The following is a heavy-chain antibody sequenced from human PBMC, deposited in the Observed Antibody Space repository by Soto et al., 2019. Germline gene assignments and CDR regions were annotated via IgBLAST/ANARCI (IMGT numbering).Heavy chain of an antibody. J-gene: IGHJ4*02. V-gene: IGHV4-34*01. CDR3: ARGDRIVVVPAARLYLDY. CDR1: GGSLSGYY. Sequence: PLETLLLTIAVYGGSLSGYYWSWIRQPPGKGLEWIGEINHSGSTNYNPSLTSRFTISVDTSKNQFSLKLSSVTAADTAVYYCARGDRIVVVPAARLYLDYWSQGTLVTVS. CDR2: INHSGST. D-gene: IGHD2-2*01.